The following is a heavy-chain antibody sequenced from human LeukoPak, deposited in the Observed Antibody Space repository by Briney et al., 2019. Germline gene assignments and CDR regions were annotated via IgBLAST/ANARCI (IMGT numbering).Heavy chain of an antibody. V-gene: IGHV3-48*01. CDR1: GFTFSSYA. CDR2: ISSSSSTI. D-gene: IGHD3-10*01. CDR3: ASLWEIDY. Sequence: GGSLRLSCAASGFTFSSYAMSWVRQAPGKELEWVSYISSSSSTIYYADSVKGRFTISRDNAKNSLYLQMNSLRAEDTAVYYCASLWEIDYWGQGTLVTVSS. J-gene: IGHJ4*02.